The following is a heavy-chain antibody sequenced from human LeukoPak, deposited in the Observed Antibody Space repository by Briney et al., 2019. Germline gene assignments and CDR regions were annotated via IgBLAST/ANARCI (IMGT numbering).Heavy chain of an antibody. J-gene: IGHJ5*02. V-gene: IGHV4-59*08. CDR2: IYYSGST. CDR1: GGSISSYY. D-gene: IGHD4-17*01. CDR3: ARHVRQYGDYANWFDP. Sequence: SETLSLTCTVSGGSISSYYWSWIRQPPGKGLEWIGYIYYSGSTNYNPSLKSRVTISVDTSKNQFSLKLSSVTAADTAVYYCARHVRQYGDYANWFDPWGQGTPVTVSS.